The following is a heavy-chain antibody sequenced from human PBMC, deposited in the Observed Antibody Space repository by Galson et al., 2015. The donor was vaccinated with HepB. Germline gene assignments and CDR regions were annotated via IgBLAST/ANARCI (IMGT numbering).Heavy chain of an antibody. J-gene: IGHJ4*02. CDR3: ARGDMVATIPTYFDY. V-gene: IGHV1-69*04. Sequence: SVKVSCKASGGTFSNYAINWVRQAPGQGLEWMGRIIPIIGMTNYARESQGRVTITADKSTNTAYMELSSLTSEDTAVYFCARGDMVATIPTYFDYWGQGTLVTVSS. D-gene: IGHD5-12*01. CDR2: IIPIIGMT. CDR1: GGTFSNYA.